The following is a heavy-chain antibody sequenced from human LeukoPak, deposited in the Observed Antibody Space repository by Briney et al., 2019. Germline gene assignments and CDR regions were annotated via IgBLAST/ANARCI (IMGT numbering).Heavy chain of an antibody. CDR2: IYFRGST. J-gene: IGHJ4*02. Sequence: SETLSLTCTVSGGSISSGDYSWNWVRQHPGKDLEWIGHIYFRGSTSYNPSLRSRVTISLDTSKNQFSPRLSSVTAADTAVYYCTRAEAYWGQGTLVTVSS. CDR1: GGSISSGDYS. CDR3: TRAEAY. V-gene: IGHV4-31*03.